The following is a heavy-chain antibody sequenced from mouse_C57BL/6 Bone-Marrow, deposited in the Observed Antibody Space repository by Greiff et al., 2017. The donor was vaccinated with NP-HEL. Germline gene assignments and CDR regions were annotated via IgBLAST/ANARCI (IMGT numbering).Heavy chain of an antibody. D-gene: IGHD1-1*01. Sequence: EVQLQQSGAELVRPGSSVKMSCKTSGYTFTSYGINWVKQRPGQGLEWIGYIYIGNGYTEYNEKFKGKATLTSDTSSSTAYMQLSSLTSEDSAIYVCARGAYYYGRPYWYFDVWGTGTTVTVSS. CDR2: IYIGNGYT. CDR1: GYTFTSYG. J-gene: IGHJ1*03. V-gene: IGHV1-58*01. CDR3: ARGAYYYGRPYWYFDV.